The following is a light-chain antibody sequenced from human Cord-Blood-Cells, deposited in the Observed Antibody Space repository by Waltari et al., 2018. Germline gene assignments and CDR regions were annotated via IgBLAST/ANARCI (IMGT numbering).Light chain of an antibody. V-gene: IGKV4-1*01. CDR3: QQYYSTPIT. J-gene: IGKJ5*01. CDR2: WAS. CDR1: QSVLYSSNNKNY. Sequence: EIVMTQFPDSLAVSLGGRATINGKSSQSVLYSSNNKNYLAWYQQKPGQPPKLLIYWASTRESGVPDRFSGSGSGTDFTLTISSLQAEDVAVYYCQQYYSTPITFGQGTRLEIK.